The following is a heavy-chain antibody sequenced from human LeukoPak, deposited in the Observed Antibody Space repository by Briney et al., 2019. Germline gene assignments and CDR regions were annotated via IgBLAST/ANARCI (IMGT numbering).Heavy chain of an antibody. CDR1: GGSFSGSY. CDR2: INHSGNT. V-gene: IGHV4-34*01. D-gene: IGHD2-2*01. Sequence: PSETLSLTCAVHGGSFSGSYWSWIRQPPGKGLEWVGKINHSGNTNYNPSLKSRVTISVATSRNQFSLKLSSVTAADTAVYFCARVYCSNTSCYFDPWGQGTLVTVSS. J-gene: IGHJ5*02. CDR3: ARVYCSNTSCYFDP.